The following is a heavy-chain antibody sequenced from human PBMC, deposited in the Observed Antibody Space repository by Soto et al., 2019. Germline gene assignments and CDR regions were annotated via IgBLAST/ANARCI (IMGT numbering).Heavy chain of an antibody. J-gene: IGHJ4*02. D-gene: IGHD4-17*01. CDR1: GFSFSTYS. Sequence: EVQLVESGGGLVQPGGSLRLSCAASGFSFSTYSMNWVRQAPGKGLEWVSYINSRSSTTYYADSVKGRFTISRDNAKNSVDLQMNSLRAEDTAVYYCVRDPDGDSPRPPSWGQGTLVTVSS. CDR2: INSRSSTT. V-gene: IGHV3-48*01. CDR3: VRDPDGDSPRPPS.